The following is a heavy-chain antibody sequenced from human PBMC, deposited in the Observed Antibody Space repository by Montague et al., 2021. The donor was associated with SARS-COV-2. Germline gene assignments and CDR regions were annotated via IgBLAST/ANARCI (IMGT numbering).Heavy chain of an antibody. Sequence: CAISGDSVSSYSAAWNWIRQSPSIGLEWLGRTYYRSKWYNDYALSVKSRITINPDTPKNHFSLQLNSVTPEDTAIYYCARGVYYDGSGYYSFDYWGQGTLVTVSS. D-gene: IGHD3-22*01. CDR3: ARGVYYDGSGYYSFDY. CDR1: GDSVSSYSAA. CDR2: TYYRSKWYN. J-gene: IGHJ4*02. V-gene: IGHV6-1*01.